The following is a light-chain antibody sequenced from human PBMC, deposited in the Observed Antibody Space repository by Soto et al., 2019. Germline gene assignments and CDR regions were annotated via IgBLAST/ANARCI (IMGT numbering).Light chain of an antibody. CDR2: EVS. CDR1: SSDVGNYNF. Sequence: QSALTQPASVSGSPGQSITISCSGTSSDVGNYNFVSWYQQHPGKAPKLMIYEVSNRPSGVSNRFSGSKSGNTASLTISGLQAEDEADYYCSSCSSTGTVGVFGGGTKLTVL. J-gene: IGLJ3*02. V-gene: IGLV2-14*01. CDR3: SSCSSTGTVGV.